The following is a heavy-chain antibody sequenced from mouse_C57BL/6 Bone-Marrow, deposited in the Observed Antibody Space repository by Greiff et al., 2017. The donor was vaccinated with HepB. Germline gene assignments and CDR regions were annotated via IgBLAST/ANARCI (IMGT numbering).Heavy chain of an antibody. CDR2: IYPGSGST. Sequence: QVHVKQPGAELVKPGASVKMSCKASGYTFTSYWITWVKQRPGQGLEWIGDIYPGSGSTNYNEKFKSKATLTVDTSSSTAYMQLSSLTSEDSAVYYCARPPDGNYALDYWRQGTTLPVSS. J-gene: IGHJ2*01. V-gene: IGHV1-55*01. CDR1: GYTFTSYW. D-gene: IGHD2-1*01. CDR3: ARPPDGNYALDY.